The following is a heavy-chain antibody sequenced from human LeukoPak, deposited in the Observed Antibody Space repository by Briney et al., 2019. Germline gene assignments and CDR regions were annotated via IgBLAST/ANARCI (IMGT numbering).Heavy chain of an antibody. D-gene: IGHD3-22*01. Sequence: SETLSLTCTVSGGSISSSSYYWGWIRQPPGKGLEWIGSIYYSGSTYYNPSLKSRVTMSVDTSKNQFSLKLSSVTAADTAVYYCARENYYDSSGYFRRGYYYFYIDVWGKGTTVTVSS. CDR2: IYYSGST. CDR3: ARENYYDSSGYFRRGYYYFYIDV. V-gene: IGHV4-39*07. J-gene: IGHJ6*03. CDR1: GGSISSSSYY.